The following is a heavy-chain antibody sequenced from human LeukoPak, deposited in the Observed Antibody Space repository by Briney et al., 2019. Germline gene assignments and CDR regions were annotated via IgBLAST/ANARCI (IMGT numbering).Heavy chain of an antibody. Sequence: GGSLRLSCAASGFTFSDYYMSWIRQAPGKGLEWVSYISGSGDNIDYADSVKGRFTISRDNSKNTLYLQMDSLGVEDTAVYFCVKESAADHWYFDLWGRGTLVSVSS. V-gene: IGHV3-11*04. CDR2: ISGSGDNI. J-gene: IGHJ2*01. CDR3: VKESAADHWYFDL. CDR1: GFTFSDYY.